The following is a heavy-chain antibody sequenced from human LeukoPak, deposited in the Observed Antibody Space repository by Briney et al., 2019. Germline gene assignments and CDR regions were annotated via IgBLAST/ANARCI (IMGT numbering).Heavy chain of an antibody. Sequence: SETLSLTCTVSGGSISSSSYDWGWIRQPPGKGLEWIGSIYYSGSTYYNPSLKSRVTISVDTSKNQSSLKLSSVTAADTAVYYCATTVTSDDYFYYMDIWGKGTTVTVSS. V-gene: IGHV4-39*01. J-gene: IGHJ6*03. CDR1: GGSISSSSYD. D-gene: IGHD4-11*01. CDR2: IYYSGST. CDR3: ATTVTSDDYFYYMDI.